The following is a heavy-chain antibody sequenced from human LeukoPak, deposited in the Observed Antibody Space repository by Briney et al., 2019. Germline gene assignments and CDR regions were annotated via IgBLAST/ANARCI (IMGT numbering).Heavy chain of an antibody. CDR2: ISSSSSDI. CDR1: GFTFSSYS. V-gene: IGHV3-21*01. Sequence: GXSLRLSCAASGFTFSSYSMNWVRQAPGKGLEWVSSISSSSSDIYYADSVKGRFTIYRDNAKNSLYLQMNSLRAQYTAVYYCAGGYDFWSGYFLGNWFDPWGQGTLVTVSS. D-gene: IGHD3-3*01. J-gene: IGHJ5*02. CDR3: AGGYDFWSGYFLGNWFDP.